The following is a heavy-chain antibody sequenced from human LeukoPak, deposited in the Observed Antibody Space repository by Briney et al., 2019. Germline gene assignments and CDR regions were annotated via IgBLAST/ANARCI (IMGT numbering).Heavy chain of an antibody. CDR2: IIPIFGTA. V-gene: IGHV1-69*05. J-gene: IGHJ4*02. Sequence: SVKVSCKASGGTFSSYTISWVRQAPGQGLEWMGRIIPIFGTANYAQKFQGRVTITTDESTSTAYMELSSLRSEDTAVYYCAREGLADFDYWGQGTLVTVSS. D-gene: IGHD3-16*01. CDR1: GGTFSSYT. CDR3: AREGLADFDY.